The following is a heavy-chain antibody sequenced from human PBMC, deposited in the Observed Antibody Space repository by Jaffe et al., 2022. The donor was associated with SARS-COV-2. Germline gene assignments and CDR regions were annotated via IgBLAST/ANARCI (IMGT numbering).Heavy chain of an antibody. J-gene: IGHJ6*03. Sequence: QMQLVQSGPEVKKPGTSVKVSCKASGFTFTTSAVQWVRQARGQRLEWIGWVVVGSGNTNYAQKFQERVTITRDMSTSTAYMELSNLRSEDTAVYYCAAFPRYYDSSGYYPGYMDVWGKGTTVTVSS. CDR1: GFTFTTSA. D-gene: IGHD3-22*01. CDR2: VVVGSGNT. V-gene: IGHV1-58*01. CDR3: AAFPRYYDSSGYYPGYMDV.